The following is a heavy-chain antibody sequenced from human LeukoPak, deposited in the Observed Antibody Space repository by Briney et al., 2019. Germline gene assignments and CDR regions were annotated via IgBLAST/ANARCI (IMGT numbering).Heavy chain of an antibody. J-gene: IGHJ4*02. CDR1: GGSFNNYA. V-gene: IGHV1-18*01. Sequence: GSSVKVSCKASGGSFNNYAFSWVRQAPGQGLEWMGWISAYNGNTNYAQKLQGRVTMTTDTSTSTAYMELRSLRSDDTAVYYCARGPAAGTFESFDYWGQGTLVTVSS. CDR3: ARGPAAGTFESFDY. D-gene: IGHD6-13*01. CDR2: ISAYNGNT.